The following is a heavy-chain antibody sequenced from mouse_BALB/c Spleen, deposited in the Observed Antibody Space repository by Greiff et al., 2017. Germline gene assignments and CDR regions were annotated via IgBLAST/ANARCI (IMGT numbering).Heavy chain of an antibody. Sequence: QVQLQQSGAELVKPGASVKLSCKASGYTFTSYYMYWVKQRPGQGLEWIGEINPSNGGTNFNEKFKSKATLTVDKSSSTAYMQLSSLTSEDSAVYYCTRYYGNSWYFDVWGAGTTVTVSS. CDR2: INPSNGGT. J-gene: IGHJ1*01. V-gene: IGHV1S81*02. CDR3: TRYYGNSWYFDV. CDR1: GYTFTSYY. D-gene: IGHD2-1*01.